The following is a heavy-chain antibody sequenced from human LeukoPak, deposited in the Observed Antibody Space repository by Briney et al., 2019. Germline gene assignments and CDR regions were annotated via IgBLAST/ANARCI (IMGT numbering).Heavy chain of an antibody. Sequence: ERSLRLSCAASGFTFSSYAMHWVRQAPGKGLEWVAVISYDGSNKYYADSVKGRFTISRDNSKNTLYLQMNSLRAEDTAVYYCARAEDYYDSSGSIDFDYWGQGTLVTVSS. V-gene: IGHV3-30-3*01. CDR2: ISYDGSNK. D-gene: IGHD3-22*01. CDR3: ARAEDYYDSSGSIDFDY. CDR1: GFTFSSYA. J-gene: IGHJ4*02.